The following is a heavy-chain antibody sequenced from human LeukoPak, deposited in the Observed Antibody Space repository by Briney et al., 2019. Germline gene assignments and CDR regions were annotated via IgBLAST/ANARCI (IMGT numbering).Heavy chain of an antibody. CDR2: IKQDGSGK. CDR1: GFTFSSYW. CDR3: VRSLTMVRGYDY. V-gene: IGHV3-7*01. Sequence: GGSLRLSCAAYGFTFSSYWMSWVRQAPGKGLEWVANIKQDGSGKYYVDSVKGRFTISRDNAKNSLYLQMNSLRAEDTAVYYCVRSLTMVRGYDYWGQGTLVTVSS. J-gene: IGHJ4*02. D-gene: IGHD3-10*01.